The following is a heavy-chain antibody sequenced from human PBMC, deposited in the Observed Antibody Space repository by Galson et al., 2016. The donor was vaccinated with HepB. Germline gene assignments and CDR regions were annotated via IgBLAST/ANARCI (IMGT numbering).Heavy chain of an antibody. Sequence: SLRLSCAASGFIFGDYTMHWVRQAPGKGLEWVSLISWDGGSTYYADSVKGRFTISRDNSKNSLYLQMNSLRTEDTALYYCTKEETMVRGVIIAAGVDVWGQGTPVTVAS. J-gene: IGHJ6*02. V-gene: IGHV3-43*01. CDR3: TKEETMVRGVIIAAGVDV. CDR2: ISWDGGST. CDR1: GFIFGDYT. D-gene: IGHD3-10*01.